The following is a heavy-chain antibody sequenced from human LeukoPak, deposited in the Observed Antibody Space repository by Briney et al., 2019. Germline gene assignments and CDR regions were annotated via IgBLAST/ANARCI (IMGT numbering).Heavy chain of an antibody. D-gene: IGHD3-10*01. J-gene: IGHJ5*02. Sequence: ASVKVSCKASGYTFTSYDINWVRQATGQGLEWMGWMNPNSGNTGYAQKFQGRVTMTRNTSISTAYMELSSLRSEDTAVYYCARGAIASISGSPPYPEGYNWFDPWGQGTLVTVSS. CDR1: GYTFTSYD. V-gene: IGHV1-8*01. CDR3: ARGAIASISGSPPYPEGYNWFDP. CDR2: MNPNSGNT.